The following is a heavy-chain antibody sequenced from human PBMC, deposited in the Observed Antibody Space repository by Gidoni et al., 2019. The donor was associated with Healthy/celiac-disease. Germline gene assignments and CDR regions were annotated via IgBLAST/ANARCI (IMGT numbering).Heavy chain of an antibody. D-gene: IGHD6-13*01. CDR3: ARLGIEAAVGD. CDR1: GGSISSSSYY. Sequence: LQLQESGPGLVKPSATLSLTCTVSGGSISSSSYYWGWIRQPPGKGLEWIGSIDYSGSPDYNPYHKSRVTISVDTSKNEGSLKLSAVTAGDTAVYYCARLGIEAAVGDWGQGTLVTVSS. J-gene: IGHJ4*02. V-gene: IGHV4-39*01. CDR2: IDYSGSP.